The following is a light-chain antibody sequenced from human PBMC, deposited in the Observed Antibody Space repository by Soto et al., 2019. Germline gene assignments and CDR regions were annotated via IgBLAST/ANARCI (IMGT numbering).Light chain of an antibody. CDR1: QRFGNRS. CDR2: GTS. J-gene: IGKJ1*01. V-gene: IGKV3-20*01. Sequence: EVGLTQSPGTLSLSPGERATLSCRASQRFGNRSLAWYQQNPGQAPRVLIYGTSTRATGIPDRFSGSGSGTDFTLTISRREPEDFAVYYCQQYTTSSCTFGQGTKVEIE. CDR3: QQYTTSSCT.